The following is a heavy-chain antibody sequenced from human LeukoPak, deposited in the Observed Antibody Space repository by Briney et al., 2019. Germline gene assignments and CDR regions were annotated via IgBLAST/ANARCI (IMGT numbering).Heavy chain of an antibody. V-gene: IGHV4-38-2*02. D-gene: IGHD6-13*01. Sequence: PSETLSLTCTVSGYSISSGYYWGWIRQPPGKGLEWIGSIYHSGSIYYNPSLKSRVTISVGTSKNQFSLKPSSVTAADTAVYYCARADYSSTWSHDYYYMDVWGKGTTVTVSS. CDR3: ARADYSSTWSHDYYYMDV. CDR1: GYSISSGYY. J-gene: IGHJ6*03. CDR2: IYHSGSI.